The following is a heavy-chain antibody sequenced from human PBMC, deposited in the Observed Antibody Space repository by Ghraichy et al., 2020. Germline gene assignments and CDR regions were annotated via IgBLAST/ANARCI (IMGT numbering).Heavy chain of an antibody. CDR2: MNPNSGNT. CDR3: ARLVRAKVRWYDTTPDAAGMDV. J-gene: IGHJ6*02. V-gene: IGHV1-8*02. CDR1: GYTFSTYD. Sequence: ASVKVSCKASGYTFSTYDINWVRQATGQGLESMGWMNPNSGNTVYAQKFQGRVTMTRDTSISTVYMEVSSLTSEDTAVYYCARLVRAKVRWYDTTPDAAGMDVWGQGTTVTVSS. D-gene: IGHD3-10*01.